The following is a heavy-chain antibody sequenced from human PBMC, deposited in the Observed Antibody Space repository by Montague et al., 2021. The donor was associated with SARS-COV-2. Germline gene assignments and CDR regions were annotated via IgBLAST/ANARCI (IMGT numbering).Heavy chain of an antibody. CDR1: VGSISSNNCY. V-gene: IGHV4-39*07. CDR3: ARDGFYYDRSVHSNFDY. Sequence: SETLSLTCTVSVGSISSNNCYWGWIRQPPGQALEWIGSIYYSGSAXYNPSLKSRVTMSVDTSENQFSLKLSSVTAADTAVYYCARDGFYYDRSVHSNFDYWGQGTLVTVSS. CDR2: IYYSGSA. D-gene: IGHD3-22*01. J-gene: IGHJ4*02.